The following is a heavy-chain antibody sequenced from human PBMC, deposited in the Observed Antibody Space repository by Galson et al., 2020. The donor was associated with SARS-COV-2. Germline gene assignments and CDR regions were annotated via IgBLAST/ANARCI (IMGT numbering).Heavy chain of an antibody. CDR1: GFTFSDYY. V-gene: IGHV3-11*01. J-gene: IGHJ4*02. Sequence: GESLKISCAASGFTFSDYYMSWLRQAPGKGLEWVSYISSSGSTIYYADSVKGRFTISRDNAKNSLYLQMNSLRAEDTAVYYCASGVLRYFDWLLSGIDYWGQGTLVTVSS. CDR3: ASGVLRYFDWLLSGIDY. CDR2: ISSSGSTI. D-gene: IGHD3-9*01.